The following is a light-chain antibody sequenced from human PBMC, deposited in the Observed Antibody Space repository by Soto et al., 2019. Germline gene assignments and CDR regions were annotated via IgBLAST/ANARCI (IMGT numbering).Light chain of an antibody. CDR1: QSVSSSY. CDR2: GTS. V-gene: IGKV3-20*01. CDR3: QQYGSSPLVT. J-gene: IGKJ5*01. Sequence: EIVLTQSPGTLSLSPGERATLSCRASQSVSSSYLAWYQQKPGQAPRLLIYGTSSRATGIPDRFSGSGSGTDFTLTISRLTPEDFEVYYCQQYGSSPLVTFGQGTRLEIK.